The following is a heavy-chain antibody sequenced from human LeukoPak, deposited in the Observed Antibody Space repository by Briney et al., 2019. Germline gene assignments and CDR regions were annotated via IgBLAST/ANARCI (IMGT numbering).Heavy chain of an antibody. J-gene: IGHJ4*02. CDR1: GFTFSSYW. V-gene: IGHV3-7*05. CDR2: IKQDGSVE. CDR3: ARIGYSSSSFDF. D-gene: IGHD6-6*01. Sequence: GGSLRLSCAASGFTFSSYWMSWVRQAPGKGLEWVANIKQDGSVEYYVVSVKGRFTISRDNAKESLYLQMNSLRAEDTAVNYCARIGYSSSSFDFWGQGTLVTVSS.